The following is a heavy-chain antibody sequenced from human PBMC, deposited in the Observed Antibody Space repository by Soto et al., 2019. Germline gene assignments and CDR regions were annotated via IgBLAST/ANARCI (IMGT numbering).Heavy chain of an antibody. CDR3: AKAPPLWPYAFDI. CDR1: GFTFSSYA. J-gene: IGHJ3*02. D-gene: IGHD5-18*01. CDR2: ISGSGGST. Sequence: PGGSLRLSCAASGFTFSSYAMSWVHQAPGKGLEWVSAISGSGGSTYYADSVKGRFTISRDNSKNTLYLQMNSLRAADTAVYYCAKAPPLWPYAFDIWGEGTIVTVSS. V-gene: IGHV3-23*01.